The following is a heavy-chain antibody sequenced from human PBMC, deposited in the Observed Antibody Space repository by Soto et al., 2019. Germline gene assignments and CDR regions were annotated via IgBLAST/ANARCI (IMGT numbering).Heavy chain of an antibody. J-gene: IGHJ6*02. Sequence: PGGSLRLSCAASGFTFSSYGMHWVRQAPGKGLEWVAVISYDGSNKYYADSVKGRFTISRDNSKNTLYLQMNSLRAEDTAVYYCAKGSYSSGWYSFGPFGGHYYYGMDVWGQGTTVTVSS. CDR3: AKGSYSSGWYSFGPFGGHYYYGMDV. D-gene: IGHD6-19*01. CDR2: ISYDGSNK. V-gene: IGHV3-30*18. CDR1: GFTFSSYG.